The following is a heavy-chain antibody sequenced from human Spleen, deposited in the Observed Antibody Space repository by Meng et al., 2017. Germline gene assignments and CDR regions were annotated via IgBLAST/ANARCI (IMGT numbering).Heavy chain of an antibody. V-gene: IGHV1-8*03. D-gene: IGHD2-2*01. CDR1: GYTFTNYD. CDR2: MNPNSGNT. J-gene: IGHJ3*02. CDR3: ARGDCSSTSCPYDAFDI. Sequence: ASVKVSCKASGYTFTNYDINWVRQATGQGLEWMGWMNPNSGNTDYAQKFQGRVTITRNTSISTAYMELRSLRSDDTAVYYCARGDCSSTSCPYDAFDIWGQGTMVTVSS.